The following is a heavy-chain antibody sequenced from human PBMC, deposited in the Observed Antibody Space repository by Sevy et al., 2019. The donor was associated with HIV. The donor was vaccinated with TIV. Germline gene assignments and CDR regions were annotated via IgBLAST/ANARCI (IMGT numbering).Heavy chain of an antibody. V-gene: IGHV3-30*18. Sequence: GGSLRLSCAASGFTFSNYGMHWVRQTPGKGLEWVAVISFDGSNKYYADSVKGRFTISRDNPKNTLYLLMNSLSPEDTHAYPSPNSSGLSKNNCDQGNLVTVSP. CDR2: ISFDGSNK. CDR3: PNSSGLSKNN. CDR1: GFTFSNYG. D-gene: IGHD2-2*01. J-gene: IGHJ4*01.